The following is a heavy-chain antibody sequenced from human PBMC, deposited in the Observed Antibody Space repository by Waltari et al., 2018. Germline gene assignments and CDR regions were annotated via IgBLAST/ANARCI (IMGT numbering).Heavy chain of an antibody. CDR1: GFTFSSYG. Sequence: QVQLVESGGGVVQPGRSLRLSCAASGFTFSSYGMHWVRQAPGKGLEWVAVIWYDGSNKYYADSVKGRFTISRDNSKNTLYLQMNSLRAEDTAMYYCAKGESDLDYWGQGTLVTVSS. J-gene: IGHJ4*02. CDR3: AKGESDLDY. D-gene: IGHD3-16*01. CDR2: IWYDGSNK. V-gene: IGHV3-33*08.